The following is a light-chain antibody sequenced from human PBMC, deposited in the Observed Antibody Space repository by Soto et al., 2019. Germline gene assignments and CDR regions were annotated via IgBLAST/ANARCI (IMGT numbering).Light chain of an antibody. CDR2: EVS. CDR3: SSYAGSNNLV. V-gene: IGLV2-8*01. J-gene: IGLJ2*01. Sequence: SALTKPPSASGSPGQSVTVSCTGTSSDVGGYNYVSWYQQYPGKAPKLMIYEVSKRPSGVPDRFSGSKSGNTASLTVSGLQAEDEADYYCSSYAGSNNLVFGGGTKLTVL. CDR1: SSDVGGYNY.